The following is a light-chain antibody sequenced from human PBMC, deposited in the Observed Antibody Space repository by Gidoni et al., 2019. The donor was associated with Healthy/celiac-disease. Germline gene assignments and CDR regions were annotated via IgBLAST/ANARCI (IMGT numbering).Light chain of an antibody. CDR2: DAS. J-gene: IGKJ4*01. CDR1: QSVSRY. Sequence: EIVLTQSPATLSLSPGERATLSCRASQSVSRYLAWYQQKPGQAPRLLIYDASNRATGIPARFSGSGSGTDFALTISSLEPEDFAVYYCQQRSNWPPRGTFGGGTKVEIK. V-gene: IGKV3-11*01. CDR3: QQRSNWPPRGT.